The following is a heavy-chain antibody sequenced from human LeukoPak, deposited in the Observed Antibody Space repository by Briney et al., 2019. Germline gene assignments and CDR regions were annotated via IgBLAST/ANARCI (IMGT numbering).Heavy chain of an antibody. V-gene: IGHV3-30-3*01. CDR2: ISYDGSNK. D-gene: IGHD1-26*01. J-gene: IGHJ4*02. Sequence: GRSLRLSCAASGFTFSSYAMHWVRQAPGKGLEWVAVISYDGSNKYYEDSMKGRFTISRDNSKNTLYLQMNSLRAEDTAVYYCARDLSGSSYFDYWGQGTLVTVSS. CDR1: GFTFSSYA. CDR3: ARDLSGSSYFDY.